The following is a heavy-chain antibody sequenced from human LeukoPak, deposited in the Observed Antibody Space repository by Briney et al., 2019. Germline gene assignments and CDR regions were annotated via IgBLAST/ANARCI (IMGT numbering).Heavy chain of an antibody. Sequence: PGGSLRLSCAASGFTFSSYAMSWVRQAPGKGLEWVSAISGSGGSTYYADSVEGRFTISRDNSKNTLYLQMNSLRAEDTAVYYCAKDRMFGSGYYYVNWFDPWGQGTLVTVSS. CDR1: GFTFSSYA. CDR3: AKDRMFGSGYYYVNWFDP. V-gene: IGHV3-23*01. J-gene: IGHJ5*02. D-gene: IGHD3-22*01. CDR2: ISGSGGST.